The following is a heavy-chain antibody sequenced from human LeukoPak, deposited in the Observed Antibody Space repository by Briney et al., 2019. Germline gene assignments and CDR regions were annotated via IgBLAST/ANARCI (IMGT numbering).Heavy chain of an antibody. Sequence: ASVKVSCTASGYTFTGYYMHWVRQAPGQGLEWMGRINPNSGGTNYAQKFQGRVTMTRDTSISTAYMELSRLRSDDTAVYYCAREDTRVRGVIITANGDFDYWGQGILVTVSS. J-gene: IGHJ4*02. CDR3: AREDTRVRGVIITANGDFDY. D-gene: IGHD3-10*01. CDR1: GYTFTGYY. V-gene: IGHV1-2*06. CDR2: INPNSGGT.